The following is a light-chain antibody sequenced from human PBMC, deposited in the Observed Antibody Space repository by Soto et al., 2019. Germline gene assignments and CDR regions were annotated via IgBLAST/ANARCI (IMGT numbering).Light chain of an antibody. V-gene: IGKV1-5*03. CDR3: QQYDSFSWT. CDR2: KAS. J-gene: IGKJ1*01. Sequence: DIQMNQSPSSLSASVGDRVTITCRASQSILSWLAWYQQKPGKAPKLLIYKASSLESGVPSRFSGCGSGTEFTLTISSLQPDDSATYYCQQYDSFSWTFGQGNKVEVK. CDR1: QSILSW.